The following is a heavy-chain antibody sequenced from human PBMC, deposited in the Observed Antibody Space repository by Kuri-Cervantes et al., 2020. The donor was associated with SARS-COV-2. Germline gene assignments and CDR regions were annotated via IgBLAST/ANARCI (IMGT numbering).Heavy chain of an antibody. V-gene: IGHV3-23*01. D-gene: IGHD1-7*01. CDR1: GINFSSYA. CDR3: TTDEGGPITGTTMDN. Sequence: GESLKISCAASGINFSSYAMNWVRQAPGKGLEWVSAISGSGGSTYYADSVKGRFTISRDNSKNTLYLQMNSLRAEDTAVYYCTTDEGGPITGTTMDNWGQGTLVTVSS. J-gene: IGHJ4*02. CDR2: ISGSGGST.